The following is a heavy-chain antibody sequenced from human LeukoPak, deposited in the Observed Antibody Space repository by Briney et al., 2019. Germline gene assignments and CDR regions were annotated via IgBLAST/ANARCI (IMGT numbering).Heavy chain of an antibody. J-gene: IGHJ4*02. Sequence: GGSLRLSCAASGFTFSSYAMSWVRQAPGKGLEWVSGIIDSGESTYYANFAKGRFTISRDNSNNTLYLQMNSLRAEDTAVYYCAKFHSSSRSPFDYWGQGTLVTVSS. CDR3: AKFHSSSRSPFDY. CDR2: IIDSGEST. D-gene: IGHD6-6*01. V-gene: IGHV3-23*01. CDR1: GFTFSSYA.